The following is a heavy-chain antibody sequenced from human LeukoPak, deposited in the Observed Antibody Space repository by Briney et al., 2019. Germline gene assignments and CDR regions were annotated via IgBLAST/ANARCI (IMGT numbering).Heavy chain of an antibody. CDR3: ARAYISGWTFDY. D-gene: IGHD6-19*01. CDR2: IYPDDSDT. V-gene: IGHV5-51*01. CDR1: GYRFNAYW. J-gene: IGHJ4*02. Sequence: GESLKISCKGSGYRFNAYWIAWVRQMPGKGLEWMGIIYPDDSDTRYSPSFQGQVTISADKSRSTAYLQWSSLRASDTAMYYCARAYISGWTFDYWGQGTLVAVSS.